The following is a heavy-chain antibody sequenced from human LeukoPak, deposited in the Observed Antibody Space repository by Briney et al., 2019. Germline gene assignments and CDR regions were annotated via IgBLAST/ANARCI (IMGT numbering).Heavy chain of an antibody. V-gene: IGHV1-24*01. CDR3: ARHDVAVAGTRYYFDY. D-gene: IGHD6-19*01. CDR1: GYTLTELS. CDR2: FDPEDGET. Sequence: ASVNVSCKVSGYTLTELSMHWVRQAPGKGLEWMGGFDPEDGETIYAQKFQGRVTMTEDTSTDTAYMELSRLRSDDTAVYYCARHDVAVAGTRYYFDYWGQGTLVTVSS. J-gene: IGHJ4*02.